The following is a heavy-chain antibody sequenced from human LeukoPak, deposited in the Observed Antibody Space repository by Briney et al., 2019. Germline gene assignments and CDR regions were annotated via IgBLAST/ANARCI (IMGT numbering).Heavy chain of an antibody. D-gene: IGHD5-18*01. J-gene: IGHJ4*02. Sequence: GRSLRLSCAASGFTFSSYAMHWVRQAPGKGLEWVAAIPNDGSKTYYADSVKGRFTISRDNSKNTLYLQMNSLRAEDTAVYYCANERGYNYGYSFDYWGQGTLVTVSS. CDR1: GFTFSSYA. CDR2: IPNDGSKT. V-gene: IGHV3-30-3*02. CDR3: ANERGYNYGYSFDY.